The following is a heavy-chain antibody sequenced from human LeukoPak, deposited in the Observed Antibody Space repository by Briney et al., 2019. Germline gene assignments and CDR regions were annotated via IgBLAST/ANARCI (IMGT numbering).Heavy chain of an antibody. CDR2: TYYRSKWND. J-gene: IGHJ4*02. CDR3: ARAELMGSTRVFDY. CDR1: GDSVPSNSAA. D-gene: IGHD1-26*01. V-gene: IGHV6-1*01. Sequence: SQTLSLTCAISGDSVPSNSAAWNWIRQSPSRGLEWLGRTYYRSKWNDDYAISVKRRISINPDTSKNQFSLQLTSVTPEDTAVYYCARAELMGSTRVFDYWGQGTLVTVSS.